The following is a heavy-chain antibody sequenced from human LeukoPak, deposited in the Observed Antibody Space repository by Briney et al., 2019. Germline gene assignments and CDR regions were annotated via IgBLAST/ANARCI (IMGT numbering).Heavy chain of an antibody. D-gene: IGHD6-19*01. CDR1: GFTFSSYS. CDR3: ARELSGIGRYYFYYYMDV. J-gene: IGHJ6*03. Sequence: GGSLRLSCAASGFTFSSYSMNWVRQAPGKGLERVSSISSSSSYIYYADSVKGRFTISRDNTRNSLYLQMNSLRADDTAVYYCARELSGIGRYYFYYYMDVWGKGTTVTVSS. V-gene: IGHV3-21*01. CDR2: ISSSSSYI.